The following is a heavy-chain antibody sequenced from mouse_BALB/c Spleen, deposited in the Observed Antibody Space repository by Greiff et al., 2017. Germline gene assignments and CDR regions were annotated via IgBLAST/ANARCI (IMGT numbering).Heavy chain of an antibody. J-gene: IGHJ4*01. CDR3: ARGDDYDGDYYAMDY. Sequence: EVKLVESGGGLVKPGGSLKLSCAASGFTFSDYYMYWVRQTPGKRLEWVATISDGGSYTYYPDSVKGRFTISRDNAKNNLYLQMSSLKSEDTAMYYCARGDDYDGDYYAMDYWGQGTSVTVSS. CDR2: ISDGGSYT. V-gene: IGHV5-4*02. D-gene: IGHD2-4*01. CDR1: GFTFSDYY.